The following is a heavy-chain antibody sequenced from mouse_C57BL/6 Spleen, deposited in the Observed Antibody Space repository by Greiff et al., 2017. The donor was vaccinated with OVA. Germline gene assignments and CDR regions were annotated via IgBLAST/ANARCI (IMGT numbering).Heavy chain of an antibody. CDR2: ILPGSGST. J-gene: IGHJ4*01. CDR3: ARRDFYDGYYVGAMDY. CDR1: GYTFTGYW. Sequence: QVQLQQSGAELMKPGASVKLSCKATGYTFTGYWIEWVKQRPGHGLEWIGEILPGSGSTNYNEKFKGKATFTADTSSNTAYMQLSSLTTEDSAIYYCARRDFYDGYYVGAMDYWGQGTSVTVSS. D-gene: IGHD2-3*01. V-gene: IGHV1-9*01.